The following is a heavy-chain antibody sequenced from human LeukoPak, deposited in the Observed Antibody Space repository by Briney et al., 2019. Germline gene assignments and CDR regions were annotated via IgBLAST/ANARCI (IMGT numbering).Heavy chain of an antibody. V-gene: IGHV3-7*01. CDR1: GFTFSNAW. Sequence: AGSLRLSCAASGFTFSNAWMSWVRQAPGKGLEWVANIKQDGSEKYYVDSVKGRFTISRDNAKNSLYLQMNSLRAEDTAVYYCARYSTGLNRFLEWLFLDYWGQGTLVTVSS. D-gene: IGHD3-3*01. J-gene: IGHJ4*02. CDR3: ARYSTGLNRFLEWLFLDY. CDR2: IKQDGSEK.